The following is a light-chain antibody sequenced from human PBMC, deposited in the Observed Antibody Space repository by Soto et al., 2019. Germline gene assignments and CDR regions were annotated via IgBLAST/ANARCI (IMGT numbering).Light chain of an antibody. CDR3: ASWDDSLSGHWV. CDR2: SNN. J-gene: IGLJ3*02. Sequence: QSVLTQPPSASGTPGQRVTISCSGSSSNIGSNYVYWYQQLPGTAPTLLIYSNNQRPSGVPVRFSGSKSGSTASLAISGLRSEDEADYYCASWDDSLSGHWVFGGGTKLTVL. CDR1: SSNIGSNY. V-gene: IGLV1-47*02.